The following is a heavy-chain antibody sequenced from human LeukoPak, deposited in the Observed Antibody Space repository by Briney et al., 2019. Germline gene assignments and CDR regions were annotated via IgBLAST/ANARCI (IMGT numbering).Heavy chain of an antibody. Sequence: TGGSLRLSCAASGFTFSSYWMSWVRQAPGKGLEWVANIKKDGSEKYYVDSVKGRFTISRDNAKTSLYPQMNSLRAEDTAVYYCAKGRGWEASYYYYYMDVWGKGTTVTISS. CDR2: IKKDGSEK. CDR1: GFTFSSYW. CDR3: AKGRGWEASYYYYYMDV. V-gene: IGHV3-7*01. D-gene: IGHD1-26*01. J-gene: IGHJ6*03.